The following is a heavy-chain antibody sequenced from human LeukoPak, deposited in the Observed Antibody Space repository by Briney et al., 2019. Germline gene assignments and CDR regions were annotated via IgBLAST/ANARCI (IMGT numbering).Heavy chain of an antibody. CDR3: ARDRYVSEWFDP. Sequence: SETLSLTCTVSGYSISSGYYWGWIRQPPGKGLEWIGSIYHSGSTYYNPSLKSRVTISVDTSKNQFSLKLSSVTAADTAVYYCARDRYVSEWFDPWGQGTLVTVSS. CDR2: IYHSGST. J-gene: IGHJ5*02. CDR1: GYSISSGYY. V-gene: IGHV4-38-2*02. D-gene: IGHD5-12*01.